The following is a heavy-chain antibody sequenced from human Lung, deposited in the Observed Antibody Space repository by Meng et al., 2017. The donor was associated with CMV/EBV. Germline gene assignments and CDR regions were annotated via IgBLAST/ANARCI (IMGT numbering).Heavy chain of an antibody. D-gene: IGHD6-6*01. Sequence: SXTXSLXCTVSDASISSRSYYWGWIRQPPGKGLEWIGSIYYSGSTYYNPSLKSRVTISVDTSKNQFSLKLSSVTAADTAVYYCARINIASRRAIDYWGQGXLVTVSS. CDR2: IYYSGST. J-gene: IGHJ4*02. CDR3: ARINIASRRAIDY. CDR1: DASISSRSYY. V-gene: IGHV4-39*07.